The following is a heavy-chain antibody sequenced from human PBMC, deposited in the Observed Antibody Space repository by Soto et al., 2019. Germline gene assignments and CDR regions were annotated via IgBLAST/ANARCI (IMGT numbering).Heavy chain of an antibody. V-gene: IGHV1-18*01. Sequence: ASVKVSCKTSGYTFTDYGIIWVRPAPGQGLEGMGWNSDYNGNTVYAQKFHGGVIMPPERSTNKAYVAVSDLRSDHTPLYYCARAAEAWFGGIYDYWGLGTLVTVSS. D-gene: IGHD3-10*01. CDR1: GYTFTDYG. J-gene: IGHJ4*02. CDR2: NSDYNGNT. CDR3: ARAAEAWFGGIYDY.